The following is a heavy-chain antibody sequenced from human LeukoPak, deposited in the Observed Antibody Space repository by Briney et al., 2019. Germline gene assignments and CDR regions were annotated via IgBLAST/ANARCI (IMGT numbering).Heavy chain of an antibody. CDR1: GGSISSYY. J-gene: IGHJ6*03. CDR2: IYYSGST. Sequence: SETLSLTCTVSGGSISSYYWSWIRQPPGKGQEWIGYIYYSGSTNYNPSLKSRVTISVDTSKNQFSLKLSSVTAADTAVYYCASQNRAYCSGGSCYSGYYYYYYYMDVWGKGTTVTVSS. D-gene: IGHD2-15*01. CDR3: ASQNRAYCSGGSCYSGYYYYYYYMDV. V-gene: IGHV4-59*12.